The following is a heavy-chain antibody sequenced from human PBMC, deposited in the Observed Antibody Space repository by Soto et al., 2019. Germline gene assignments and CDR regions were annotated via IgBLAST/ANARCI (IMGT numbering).Heavy chain of an antibody. Sequence: GGSLRLSCAASGFTFSRYGIHWVRQAPGKGLEWLAVISYDGGERYYVDSVKGRFTISRDNSKNTLYLQMNNLRAEDTAVYYCAKVSSDRGYYYFAMDVWGQGTTVTVSS. V-gene: IGHV3-30*18. CDR1: GFTFSRYG. CDR2: ISYDGGER. D-gene: IGHD3-10*01. CDR3: AKVSSDRGYYYFAMDV. J-gene: IGHJ6*02.